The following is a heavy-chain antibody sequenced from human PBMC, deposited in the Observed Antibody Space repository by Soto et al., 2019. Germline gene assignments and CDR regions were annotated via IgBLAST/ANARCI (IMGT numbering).Heavy chain of an antibody. CDR1: GASVNSGNYY. D-gene: IGHD3-3*01. CDR2: IYYSGST. V-gene: IGHV4-61*01. CDR3: ARGRITTIFGVVIIAPGAFDI. Sequence: SETLSLTCTVSGASVNSGNYYWSWIRQPPGKGLEWIGYIYYSGSTNYNPSLKSRVTISVDTSKNQFSLKLSSVTAADTAVYYCARGRITTIFGVVIIAPGAFDIWGQGTMVTVSS. J-gene: IGHJ3*02.